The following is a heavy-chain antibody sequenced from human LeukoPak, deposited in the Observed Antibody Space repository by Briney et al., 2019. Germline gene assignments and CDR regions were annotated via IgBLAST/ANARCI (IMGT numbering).Heavy chain of an antibody. D-gene: IGHD3-22*01. CDR1: GYTFTGYY. CDR3: AREYVEDYYDSSGYLGY. J-gene: IGHJ4*02. CDR2: INPNSGGT. Sequence: ASVKVSCKASGYTFTGYYMHWVRQAPGQGLEWMGWINPNSGGTNYAQKFQGWVTMTRDTSISTAYMELSGLRSDDTAVYYCAREYVEDYYDSSGYLGYWGQGTLVTVSS. V-gene: IGHV1-2*04.